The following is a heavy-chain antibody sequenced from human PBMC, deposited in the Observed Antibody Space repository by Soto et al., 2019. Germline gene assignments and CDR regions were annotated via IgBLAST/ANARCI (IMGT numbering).Heavy chain of an antibody. J-gene: IGHJ6*02. V-gene: IGHV4-59*01. Sequence: SGTLDLTCTVPGGSISSYYWSWIRQPPGKGLERIGYIYYSGSTNYNPSLKSRATISVDTSKNQFSLKRSSVTAADTAVYYCASQDYIAAGGEDGMDVWGQGTTVTVSS. CDR1: GGSISSYY. D-gene: IGHD6-13*01. CDR3: ASQDYIAAGGEDGMDV. CDR2: IYYSGST.